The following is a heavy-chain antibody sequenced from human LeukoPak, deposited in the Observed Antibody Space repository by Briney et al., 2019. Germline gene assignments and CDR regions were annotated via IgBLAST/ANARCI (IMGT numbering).Heavy chain of an antibody. CDR3: ARFHSGSYSYCFDY. J-gene: IGHJ4*02. D-gene: IGHD1-26*01. Sequence: SETLSLTCTVSGGSISSYYWSWIRQPPGKGLEWIGYIYYSGSTNYNPSLKSRVTISVDTSKNQFSLKLSSVTAADTAVYYCARFHSGSYSYCFDYWGQGTLVTVSP. CDR2: IYYSGST. V-gene: IGHV4-59*08. CDR1: GGSISSYY.